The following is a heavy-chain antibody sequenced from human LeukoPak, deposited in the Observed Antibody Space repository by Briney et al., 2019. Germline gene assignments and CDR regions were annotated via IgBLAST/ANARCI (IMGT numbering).Heavy chain of an antibody. V-gene: IGHV4-59*12. CDR1: GGSMKRSY. D-gene: IGHD6-13*01. CDR2: IDDSGNT. J-gene: IGHJ6*03. Sequence: SETLSLTCLVSGGSMKRSYWTWIRQAPGKGLEWIGNIDDSGNTNYSPSLKSRVTISLDTSKNQFSLKLSSVTAADTAVYYCASSRGYSSSLWYYYMDVWGKGTTVTVSS. CDR3: ASSRGYSSSLWYYYMDV.